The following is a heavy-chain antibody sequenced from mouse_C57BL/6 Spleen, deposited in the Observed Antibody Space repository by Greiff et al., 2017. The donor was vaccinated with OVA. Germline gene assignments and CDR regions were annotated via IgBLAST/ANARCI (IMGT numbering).Heavy chain of an antibody. V-gene: IGHV1-82*01. D-gene: IGHD1-1*01. Sequence: QVQLKQSGPELVKPGASVKISCKASGYAFSSSWMNWVKQRPGKGLEWIGRIYPGDGDTNYNGKFKGKATLTADKSSSTAYMQLSSLTSEDSAVYLCARSGSSYFDVWGTGTTVTVSS. J-gene: IGHJ1*03. CDR1: GYAFSSSW. CDR2: IYPGDGDT. CDR3: ARSGSSYFDV.